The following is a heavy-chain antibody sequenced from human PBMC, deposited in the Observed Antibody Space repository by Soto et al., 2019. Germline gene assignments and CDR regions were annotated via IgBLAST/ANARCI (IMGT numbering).Heavy chain of an antibody. D-gene: IGHD3-16*01. J-gene: IGHJ4*02. CDR3: ARDWFGVDY. Sequence: KLQGRVTMTTDTSTSTAYIELRSLRSDDTAVYYCARDWFGVDYWGQGTLVTVSS. V-gene: IGHV1-18*01.